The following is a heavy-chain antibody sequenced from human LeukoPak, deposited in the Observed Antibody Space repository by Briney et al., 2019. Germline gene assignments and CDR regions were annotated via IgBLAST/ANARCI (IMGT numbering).Heavy chain of an antibody. J-gene: IGHJ6*03. CDR3: ARDYGTVTQGTYYYYYYYMDV. CDR2: IYTSGST. Sequence: SETLSLTSTVSGGSISSYYWSWIRQPAGKGLEWIGRIYTSGSTNYNPSLKSRVTMSVDTSKNQFSLKLSSVTAADTAVYYCARDYGTVTQGTYYYYYYYMDVWGKGTTVTVSS. CDR1: GGSISSYY. D-gene: IGHD4-17*01. V-gene: IGHV4-4*07.